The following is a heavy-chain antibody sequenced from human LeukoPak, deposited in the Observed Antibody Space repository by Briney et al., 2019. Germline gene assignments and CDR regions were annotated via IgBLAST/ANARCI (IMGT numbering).Heavy chain of an antibody. D-gene: IGHD3-3*01. V-gene: IGHV1-8*01. CDR2: MNPNSGNT. J-gene: IGHJ5*02. CDR3: ARAGLNPHYDFWSGYYTGFGAWFDP. CDR1: GYTFTSYD. Sequence: GASVKVSFKASGYTFTSYDINWVRQATGQGLEWMGWMNPNSGNTGYAQKFQGRVTMTRNTSISTAYMELSSLRSEDTAVYYCARAGLNPHYDFWSGYYTGFGAWFDPWGQGTLVTVSS.